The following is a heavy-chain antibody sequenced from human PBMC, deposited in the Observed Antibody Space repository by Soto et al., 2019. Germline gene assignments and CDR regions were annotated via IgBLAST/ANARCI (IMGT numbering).Heavy chain of an antibody. CDR1: GGTFSSYA. Sequence: QVQLVQSGAEVKKPGSSVEVSCKASGGTFSSYAISWVRQAPGQGLEWMGGISPIFGTANYAQKFQGRVTNTADESTSTAYKELSSLRSEDTAVYYCARFLITLHPRGDGMYVWGQGTTVTVSS. CDR3: ARFLITLHPRGDGMYV. J-gene: IGHJ6*02. CDR2: ISPIFGTA. D-gene: IGHD3-10*01. V-gene: IGHV1-69*01.